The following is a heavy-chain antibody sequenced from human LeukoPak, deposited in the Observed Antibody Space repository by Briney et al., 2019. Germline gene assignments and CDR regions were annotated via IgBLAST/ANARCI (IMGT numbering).Heavy chain of an antibody. Sequence: TGGSLRLSCAASGFTFSSYAMHWVRQAPGKGLEWVAVISYDGSNKYYADSVKGRFTISRGNSKNTLYLQMNSLRAEDTAVYYCARIQGGDSSGYYYVYDAFDIWGQGTMVTVSS. D-gene: IGHD3-22*01. J-gene: IGHJ3*02. CDR3: ARIQGGDSSGYYYVYDAFDI. V-gene: IGHV3-30-3*01. CDR2: ISYDGSNK. CDR1: GFTFSSYA.